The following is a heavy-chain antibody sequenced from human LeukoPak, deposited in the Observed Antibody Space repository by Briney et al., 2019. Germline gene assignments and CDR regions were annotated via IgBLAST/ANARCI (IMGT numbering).Heavy chain of an antibody. CDR3: ARDLFVDYGDYVAFDY. Sequence: ASVTVSCKASGYTFTGYYMHWVRQAPGQGLEWMGWINPNSGGTNYAQKFQGRVTMTRDTSISTAYMELSRLRSDDTAVYYCARDLFVDYGDYVAFDYWGQGTLVTVSS. CDR1: GYTFTGYY. J-gene: IGHJ4*02. V-gene: IGHV1-2*02. CDR2: INPNSGGT. D-gene: IGHD4-17*01.